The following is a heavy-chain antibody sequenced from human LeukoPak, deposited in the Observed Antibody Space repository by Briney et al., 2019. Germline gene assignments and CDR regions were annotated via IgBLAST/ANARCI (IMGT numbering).Heavy chain of an antibody. D-gene: IGHD2-21*02. Sequence: GGSLRLSCVVSGFTFNRCWMNWVRQAPGKGLEWVAHINPDGRDTYYVDSVKGRFTISRDNAQNSMYLQMNSLRVEDTAVYYCTSWGDTTAEYFQRWGQGSLVTVSS. V-gene: IGHV3-7*01. J-gene: IGHJ1*01. CDR1: GFTFNRCW. CDR3: TSWGDTTAEYFQR. CDR2: INPDGRDT.